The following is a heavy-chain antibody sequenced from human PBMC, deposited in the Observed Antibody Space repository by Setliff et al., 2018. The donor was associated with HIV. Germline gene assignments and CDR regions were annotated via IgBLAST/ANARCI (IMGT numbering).Heavy chain of an antibody. J-gene: IGHJ5*02. D-gene: IGHD2-15*01. V-gene: IGHV1-2*06. CDR2: INPNSGGT. Sequence: ASVKVSCKASGYTFTGYYMHWVRQAPGQGLEWMGRINPNSGGTNYAQKFQGGVTMTRDTSISTAYMELSRLRSDDTAVYYCARDRRVVAATRMYNWFDPWGQGTLVTVSS. CDR3: ARDRRVVAATRMYNWFDP. CDR1: GYTFTGYY.